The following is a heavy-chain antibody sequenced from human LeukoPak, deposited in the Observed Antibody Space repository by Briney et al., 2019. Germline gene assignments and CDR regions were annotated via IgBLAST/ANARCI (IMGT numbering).Heavy chain of an antibody. J-gene: IGHJ4*02. CDR2: IYSDGST. Sequence: GGSLRLSCTASGFTFGDYAMSWVRQAPGKGLEWVSVIYSDGSTYYEDSVKGRFTISRDTSKNTLSLQMNSLRVEDTAVYYCAREKGRGVISPYYDYWGQGTRVTVSS. D-gene: IGHD3-10*01. V-gene: IGHV3-23*03. CDR1: GFTFGDYA. CDR3: AREKGRGVISPYYDY.